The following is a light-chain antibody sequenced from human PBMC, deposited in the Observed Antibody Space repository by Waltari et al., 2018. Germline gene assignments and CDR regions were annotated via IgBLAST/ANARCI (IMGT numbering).Light chain of an antibody. J-gene: IGKJ2*03. Sequence: DIQMSQSPSSLSASVGHRVTITCRASQGISSYLNWYQQKPGKAPKLLIYYANSLASGVPSRFSGSGSGTEFTLTISSLQPEDFATYYCQQGNSKYSFGQGTKVEIK. CDR1: QGISSY. V-gene: IGKV1-39*01. CDR3: QQGNSKYS. CDR2: YAN.